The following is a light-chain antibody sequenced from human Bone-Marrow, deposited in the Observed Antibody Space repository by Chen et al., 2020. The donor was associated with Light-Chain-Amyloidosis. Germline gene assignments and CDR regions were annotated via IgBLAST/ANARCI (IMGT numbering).Light chain of an antibody. J-gene: IGLJ3*02. V-gene: IGLV3-21*02. CDR2: DES. CDR1: NIGSTS. Sequence: SYVLTQPSSVSVAPGQTATIACGGNNIGSTSVHWYQQTPGQAPLLVVYDESDRPSGIPGRLSGSKSGDTANLTISRVEAGDEADYYCQVWDRSSDRPVFGGGTKLTVL. CDR3: QVWDRSSDRPV.